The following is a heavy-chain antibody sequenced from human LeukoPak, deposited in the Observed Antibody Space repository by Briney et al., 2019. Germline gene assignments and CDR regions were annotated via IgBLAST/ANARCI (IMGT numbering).Heavy chain of an antibody. CDR2: ISYDGSNK. CDR1: GFTFSSYA. D-gene: IGHD5-18*01. J-gene: IGHJ6*02. Sequence: GRSLRLSCAASGFTFSSYAMHWVRQAPGMGLEWVAVISYDGSNKYNADSVKGRFTISRDNSKNTLYLQMNSLRAEDTAVYYCARSVGTAMDYYYGMDVWGQGTTVTVSS. V-gene: IGHV3-30*14. CDR3: ARSVGTAMDYYYGMDV.